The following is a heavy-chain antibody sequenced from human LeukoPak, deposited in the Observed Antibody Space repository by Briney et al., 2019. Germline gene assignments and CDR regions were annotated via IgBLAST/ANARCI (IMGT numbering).Heavy chain of an antibody. J-gene: IGHJ5*02. D-gene: IGHD3-10*01. CDR2: ISAYNGNT. Sequence: ASVKVSCKASGYTFTSYGISWGRQPPGQGLEWMGWISAYNGNTNYAQKLQGRVTMTTDTSTSTAYMELRSLRSDDTAVYYCARGRSITPINWFDPWGQGTLVTVSS. CDR3: ARGRSITPINWFDP. CDR1: GYTFTSYG. V-gene: IGHV1-18*01.